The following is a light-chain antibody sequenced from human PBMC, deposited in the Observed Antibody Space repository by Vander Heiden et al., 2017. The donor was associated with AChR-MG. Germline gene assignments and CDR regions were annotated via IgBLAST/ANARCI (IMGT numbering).Light chain of an antibody. CDR3: SSYTSSSTLE. CDR2: DVS. CDR1: SSDVGGHNY. Sequence: SALTQPAPVSGSPGQSTTIPCPGTSSDVGGHNYVSWYQQHPGKAPKLMIYDVSNRPSGVSNRFSGSKSGNTAALTISGLQAENEADYYCSSYTSSSTLEFGGGTKLTVL. J-gene: IGLJ3*02. V-gene: IGLV2-14*03.